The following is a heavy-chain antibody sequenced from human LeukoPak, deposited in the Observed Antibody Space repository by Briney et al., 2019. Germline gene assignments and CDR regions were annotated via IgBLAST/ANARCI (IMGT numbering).Heavy chain of an antibody. CDR3: ARDGFGASIAAAGKGDAFDI. D-gene: IGHD6-13*01. CDR1: GFTFSSYG. CDR2: ISYDGSNN. V-gene: IGHV3-30*03. Sequence: GGSLRLSCAASGFTFSSYGMHWVRQAPGKGLEWVAVISYDGSNNYYADSVKGRFTISRDNAKNSLYLQMNSLRAEDTAVYYCARDGFGASIAAAGKGDAFDIWGQGTMVTVSS. J-gene: IGHJ3*02.